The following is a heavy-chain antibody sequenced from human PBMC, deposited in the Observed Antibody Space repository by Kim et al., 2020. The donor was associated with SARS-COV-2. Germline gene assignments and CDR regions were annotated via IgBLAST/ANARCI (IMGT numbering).Heavy chain of an antibody. CDR1: GGSFSGYY. D-gene: IGHD5-12*01. CDR3: ARKGEWLRWGYGTDV. J-gene: IGHJ6*02. Sequence: SETLSLTCAVYGGSFSGYYWSWIRQPPGKGLEWIGEINHSGSTNYNPSLKSRVTISVDTSKNQFSLKLSSVTAADTAVYYFARKGEWLRWGYGTDVWGQG. V-gene: IGHV4-34*01. CDR2: INHSGST.